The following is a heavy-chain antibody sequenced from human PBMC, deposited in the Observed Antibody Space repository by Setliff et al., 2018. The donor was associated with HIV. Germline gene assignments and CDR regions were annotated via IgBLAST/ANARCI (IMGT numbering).Heavy chain of an antibody. CDR1: GDSISSSSYY. CDR3: ATNSDTSGYPPPPFDY. V-gene: IGHV4-39*01. D-gene: IGHD3-22*01. CDR2: ISYSGST. J-gene: IGHJ4*02. Sequence: LSLTCTVSGDSISSSSYYWGWIRQPPGKGLEWIGSISYSGSTYYNPSLKSRVTISVDTSKNQFSLKLSSVTAADTAVYYCATNSDTSGYPPPPFDYWGQGTLVTVSS.